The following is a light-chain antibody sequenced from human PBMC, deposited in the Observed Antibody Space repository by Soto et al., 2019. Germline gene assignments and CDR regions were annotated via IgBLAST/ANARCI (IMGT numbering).Light chain of an antibody. V-gene: IGKV3-20*01. CDR3: QQYGVSPRS. J-gene: IGKJ1*01. Sequence: EIVMTQSPGTLSLSPGERATLSCRASQSLSSTFLAWYQQRPGQAPRLLIYGGSNRATGVPDRFSGSGSGTDFTLTISRLEPEDFAVYYCQQYGVSPRSFGQGTKV. CDR2: GGS. CDR1: QSLSSTF.